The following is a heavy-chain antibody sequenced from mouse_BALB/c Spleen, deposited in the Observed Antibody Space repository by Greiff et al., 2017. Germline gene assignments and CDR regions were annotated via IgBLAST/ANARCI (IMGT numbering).Heavy chain of an antibody. CDR3: AGDDYYARDY. V-gene: IGHV7-3*02. CDR2: IRNKANGYTT. J-gene: IGHJ4*01. CDR1: GFTFTDYY. Sequence: EVQLVESGGGLVQPGGSLRLSCATSGFTFTDYYMSWVRQPPGKALEWLGFIRNKANGYTTEYSASVKGRFTISRDNSQSILYLQMNTLRAEDSATYYCAGDDYYARDYWGQGTSVTVSS.